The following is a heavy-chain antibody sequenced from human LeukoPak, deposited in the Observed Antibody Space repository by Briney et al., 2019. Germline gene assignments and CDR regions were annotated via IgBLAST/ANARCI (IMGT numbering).Heavy chain of an antibody. CDR3: ARIYSDRGMDV. V-gene: IGHV2-70*04. Sequence: SGPTLVNPAQTLTLTCTFTGFSLRTRGMGVGWIRQPQGKALEWLARIDWDDDKLYTTSLKTRLTISKETTKNHVVLTMTNIDPVDAATDYCARIYSDRGMDVWGKGTTVTVSS. CDR1: GFSLRTRGMG. J-gene: IGHJ6*04. D-gene: IGHD3-9*01. CDR2: IDWDDDK.